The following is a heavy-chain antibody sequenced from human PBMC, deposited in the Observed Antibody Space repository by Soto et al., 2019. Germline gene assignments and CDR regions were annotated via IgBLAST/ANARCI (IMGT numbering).Heavy chain of an antibody. V-gene: IGHV4-34*01. CDR2: INHSGST. D-gene: IGHD3-10*01. CDR1: GGSFSGYY. J-gene: IGHJ4*02. CDR3: ARSLRRGPPFDY. Sequence: SETLSLTCAVYGGSFSGYYWSWIPQPPGKGLEWIGDINHSGSTNYNPSLKSRVTISVDTSKNQFSLKLSSVTAADTAVYYCARSLRRGPPFDYWGQGTLVTVSS.